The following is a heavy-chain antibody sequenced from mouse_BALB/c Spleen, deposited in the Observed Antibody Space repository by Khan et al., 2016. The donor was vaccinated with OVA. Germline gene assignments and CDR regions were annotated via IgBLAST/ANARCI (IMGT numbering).Heavy chain of an antibody. CDR3: ARGQTARGTLRFAY. J-gene: IGHJ3*01. CDR2: ISSSGTYT. D-gene: IGHD3-2*01. V-gene: IGHV5-9*02. Sequence: EVELVESGGGLVKPGGSLKLSCAASGFAFSTYDMSWVRQTPEKRLEWVATISSSGTYTYYSVSVKGRFSISRDKARNTLYLQMSSLRSEDTALYFCARGQTARGTLRFAYWGQGTLVTVSA. CDR1: GFAFSTYD.